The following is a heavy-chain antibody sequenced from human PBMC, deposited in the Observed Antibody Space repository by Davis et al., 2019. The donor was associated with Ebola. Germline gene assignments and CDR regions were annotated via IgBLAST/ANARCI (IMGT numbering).Heavy chain of an antibody. CDR1: QYIYANRW. J-gene: IGHJ4*02. D-gene: IGHD6-6*01. CDR2: IYPGDSDT. CDR3: ARSSSSWEYYFDY. V-gene: IGHV5-51*01. Sequence: GGSLRLSCKGSQYIYANRWIGWVRQRPGKGLEWMGIIYPGDSDTRYSPSFQGQVTISADKSISTAYLQWRSLKASDTAMYYCARSSSSWEYYFDYWGQGTLVTVSS.